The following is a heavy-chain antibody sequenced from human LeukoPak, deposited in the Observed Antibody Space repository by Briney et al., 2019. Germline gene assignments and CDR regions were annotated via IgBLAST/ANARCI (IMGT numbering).Heavy chain of an antibody. CDR1: GGSFSSGDYY. J-gene: IGHJ4*02. Sequence: SETLSLTCTVSGGSFSSGDYYWSWIRQPPGKGLEWIGYHYNSGSTYYNPSLKSRVTLSVDTSKNQFSLKLSSVTAADTAVYYCARGPHVLLWFGELSSLTYFDYWGQGTLVTVSS. CDR3: ARGPHVLLWFGELSSLTYFDY. D-gene: IGHD3-10*01. V-gene: IGHV4-30-4*01. CDR2: HYNSGST.